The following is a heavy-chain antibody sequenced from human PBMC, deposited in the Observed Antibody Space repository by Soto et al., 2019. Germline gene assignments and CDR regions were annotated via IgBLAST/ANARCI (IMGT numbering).Heavy chain of an antibody. Sequence: QVQLQESGPGLVKPSQTLSLTCTVSGGSISSGGYYWSWIRQHPGKGLEWIGYIYYSGSTYYNPSLKSRVTISVDTSKTQFSLRLSSVTAAATAVYYCAGVCIWFGELSDAFDIWGQGRMVTVSS. D-gene: IGHD3-10*01. J-gene: IGHJ3*02. V-gene: IGHV4-31*03. CDR3: AGVCIWFGELSDAFDI. CDR2: IYYSGST. CDR1: GGSISSGGYY.